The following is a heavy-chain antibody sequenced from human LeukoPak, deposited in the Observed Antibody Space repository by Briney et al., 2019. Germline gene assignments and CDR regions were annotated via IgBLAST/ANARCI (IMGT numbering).Heavy chain of an antibody. Sequence: SETLSLTCAVYGGSFSGYYWSWIRQPPGKGLEWIGEINHSGSTNYNPSLKSRVTISVDTSKNQFSLKLSSVTAADTAVYYCAGDHIVVVAATVWFDPWGQGTLVTVSS. CDR2: INHSGST. CDR3: AGDHIVVVAATVWFDP. CDR1: GGSFSGYY. D-gene: IGHD2-15*01. J-gene: IGHJ5*02. V-gene: IGHV4-34*01.